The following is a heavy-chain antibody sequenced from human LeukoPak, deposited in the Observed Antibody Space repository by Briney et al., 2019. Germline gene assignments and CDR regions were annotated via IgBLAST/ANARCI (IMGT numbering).Heavy chain of an antibody. CDR1: GESFSGYY. D-gene: IGHD3-3*01. CDR3: ARAVVKPTTILGLVTNYSHYMDV. CDR2: INHSGYS. J-gene: IGHJ6*03. Sequence: SETLSLTCAVYGESFSGYYWSWIRQPPGKGLEWIGEINHSGYSNYNPSLKSRVTMSVDTSKNQFSLRLSSVTAADTAVYYCARAVVKPTTILGLVTNYSHYMDVWGKGTTVTVSS. V-gene: IGHV4-34*01.